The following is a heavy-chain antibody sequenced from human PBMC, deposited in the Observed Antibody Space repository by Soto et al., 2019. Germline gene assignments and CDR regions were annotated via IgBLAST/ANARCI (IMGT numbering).Heavy chain of an antibody. CDR2: INAGNGAT. V-gene: IGHV1-3*01. J-gene: IGHJ4*02. CDR1: GYAFSSYA. D-gene: IGHD3-3*01. CDR3: ARPHEFWNGYYEY. Sequence: QVQLVQSGTEVRRPGASVRVSCKAVGYAFSSYAIHWVRQAPGQRLEWMGWINAGNGATRYSEKFQGRIIIVTDKSARTAYMQLDNLQVEDTAVHYCARPHEFWNGYYEYWGQGTRVTVTS.